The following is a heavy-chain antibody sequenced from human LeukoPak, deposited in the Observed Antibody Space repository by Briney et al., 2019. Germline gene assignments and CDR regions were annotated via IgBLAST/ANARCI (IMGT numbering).Heavy chain of an antibody. CDR2: ISGSNGNT. D-gene: IGHD3/OR15-3a*01. CDR1: GYTFTRYG. Sequence: GASVKVSCKASGYTFTRYGMSWVRQAPGQGLEWMGWISGSNGNTNYAQKLQGRVTMTTDTSTGTAYMELRSLRSDDTAVYYCARRLGHVDSPTWYFDLWGRGTLVTVSS. J-gene: IGHJ2*01. CDR3: ARRLGHVDSPTWYFDL. V-gene: IGHV1-18*01.